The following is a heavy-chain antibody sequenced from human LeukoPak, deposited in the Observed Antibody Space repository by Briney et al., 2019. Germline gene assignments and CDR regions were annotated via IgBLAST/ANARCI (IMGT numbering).Heavy chain of an antibody. CDR3: AKDLLWFGEDQYYFDY. D-gene: IGHD3-10*01. J-gene: IGHJ4*02. CDR1: GFPFSIYG. Sequence: GGSLRLSCAASGFPFSIYGMSWVRQAPGKRLEWVSSITGSGISAYYADSLKGRFTISRDNSKNTLYLQMNSLRAEDTAVYYCAKDLLWFGEDQYYFDYWGQGTLVTVSS. CDR2: ITGSGISA. V-gene: IGHV3-23*01.